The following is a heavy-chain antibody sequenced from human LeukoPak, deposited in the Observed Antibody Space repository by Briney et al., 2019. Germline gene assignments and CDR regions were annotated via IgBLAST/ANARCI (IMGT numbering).Heavy chain of an antibody. CDR2: IYPGDADT. D-gene: IGHD6-13*01. J-gene: IGHJ4*02. Sequence: GESLKISCKGSGYSFTSYWIGWVRPMPGKGLEWMGIIYPGDADTRYSPSFQGQVTISADKSISTAYLQWSSLKASDTAMYYCARRVSSSLFDYWGQGTLVTVSS. CDR1: GYSFTSYW. V-gene: IGHV5-51*01. CDR3: ARRVSSSLFDY.